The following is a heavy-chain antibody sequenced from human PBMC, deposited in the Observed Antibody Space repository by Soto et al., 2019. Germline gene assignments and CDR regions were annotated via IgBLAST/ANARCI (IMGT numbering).Heavy chain of an antibody. CDR1: GFTFSSYG. Sequence: GGSLRLSCAASGFTFSSYGMHWVRQAPGKGLEWVAVISYDGSNKYYADSVKGRFTISRDNSKNTLYLQMNSLRAEDTAVYYCAKDSPGSTYYDFWSGPDPHFDYWGQGTLVTVSS. CDR2: ISYDGSNK. D-gene: IGHD3-3*01. J-gene: IGHJ4*02. CDR3: AKDSPGSTYYDFWSGPDPHFDY. V-gene: IGHV3-30*18.